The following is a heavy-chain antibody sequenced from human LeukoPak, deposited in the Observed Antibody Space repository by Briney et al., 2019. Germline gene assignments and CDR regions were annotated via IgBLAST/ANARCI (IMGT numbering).Heavy chain of an antibody. CDR1: GGSISSYY. CDR2: IYDSGST. CDR3: ARQSISGSSLSYFDY. D-gene: IGHD3-22*01. Sequence: SETLSLTCTVSGGSISSYYWSWIGQPPGKGLEWIGNIYDSGSTNYNPSLKSRVTISVDTSKNQCSLKLSSVTAADTAVYYCARQSISGSSLSYFDYWGQGTLVNVSS. J-gene: IGHJ4*02. V-gene: IGHV4-59*01.